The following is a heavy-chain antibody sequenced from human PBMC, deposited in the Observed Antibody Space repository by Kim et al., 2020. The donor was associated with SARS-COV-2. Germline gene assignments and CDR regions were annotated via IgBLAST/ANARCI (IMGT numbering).Heavy chain of an antibody. V-gene: IGHV3-15*01. D-gene: IGHD6-13*01. CDR1: GFTFSNAW. J-gene: IGHJ4*02. CDR2: IKSKTDGGTT. Sequence: GGSLRLSCAASGFTFSNAWMRWVRQAPGKGLEWVGGIKSKTDGGTTDYAAPVKGRFTISRDDSKNTLYLKRNSLKTEDTSVYSCGSSWDVTDYWGQGNLV. CDR3: GSSWDVTDY.